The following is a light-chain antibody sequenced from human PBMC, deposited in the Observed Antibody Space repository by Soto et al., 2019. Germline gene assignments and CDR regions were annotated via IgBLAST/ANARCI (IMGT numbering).Light chain of an antibody. V-gene: IGLV7-46*01. CDR1: TGAVTSGHY. J-gene: IGLJ7*01. CDR3: LLSDRDGRV. CDR2: DTT. Sequence: QAVVTQEPSLTVSPGGTVTLTCGSSTGAVTSGHYPYWFQQKPGQAPRTLIYDTTNKQSWTPARFSGSLLGGKAALTLSGAQPEDEAEYHCLLSDRDGRVFGGGTQLTVL.